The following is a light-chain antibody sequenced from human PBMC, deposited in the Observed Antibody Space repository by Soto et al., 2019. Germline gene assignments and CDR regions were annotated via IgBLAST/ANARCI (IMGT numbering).Light chain of an antibody. CDR1: QSVSNN. CDR3: QQRSNWPPLT. Sequence: EIVLTQSPGTLSLSPGERATLSCRASQSVSNNLAWIQQKPGQTPRLLMYGASSRATGIPDRFSGSGSGTRFTLTISSLEPEDFAVYYCQQRSNWPPLTFGGGTKVEIK. J-gene: IGKJ4*01. V-gene: IGKV3-11*01. CDR2: GAS.